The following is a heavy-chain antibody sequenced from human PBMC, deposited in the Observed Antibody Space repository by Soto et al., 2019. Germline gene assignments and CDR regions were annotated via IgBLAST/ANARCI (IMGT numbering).Heavy chain of an antibody. Sequence: PGGSLRLSCAASGFTFSDYYMSWIRQAPGKGLEWVSYISSSSSYTNYADSVKGRFTISRDNAKNSLYLQMNSLRAEDTAVYYCASSIAAASDDYWGQGTLVTVSS. J-gene: IGHJ4*02. D-gene: IGHD6-13*01. CDR1: GFTFSDYY. CDR3: ASSIAAASDDY. V-gene: IGHV3-11*03. CDR2: ISSSSSYT.